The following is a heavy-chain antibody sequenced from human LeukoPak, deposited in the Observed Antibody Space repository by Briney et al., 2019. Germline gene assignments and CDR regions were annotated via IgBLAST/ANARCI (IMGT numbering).Heavy chain of an antibody. D-gene: IGHD3-10*01. CDR2: IYDSGNT. J-gene: IGHJ3*02. Sequence: SETLSLTCTVSGGFISSYYWSWIRQPPGKGLEWIGYIYDSGNTNYNPSLKSRVTISVDTSKNQCSLKLRSVTAADTAVYYCARRPYNALDIWGQGTMVTVSS. CDR3: ARRPYNALDI. CDR1: GGFISSYY. V-gene: IGHV4-59*08.